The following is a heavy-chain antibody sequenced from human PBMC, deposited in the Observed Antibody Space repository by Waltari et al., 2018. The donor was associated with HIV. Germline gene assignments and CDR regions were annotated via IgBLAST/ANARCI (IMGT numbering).Heavy chain of an antibody. Sequence: VESGGALVQTGGSLRLSCEASGFVFEDYAIHLVRQRPGKGLEGVSGISWNGAAPGYAASVQGRFTIYRDNVKKSLFLQMHGLKEEDTALYYCALDTGRLVWAGPNWYDPRGQGTRVTVSS. D-gene: IGHD6-13*01. V-gene: IGHV3-9*01. CDR2: ISWNGAAP. CDR3: ALDTGRLVWAGPNWYDP. J-gene: IGHJ5*02. CDR1: GFVFEDYA.